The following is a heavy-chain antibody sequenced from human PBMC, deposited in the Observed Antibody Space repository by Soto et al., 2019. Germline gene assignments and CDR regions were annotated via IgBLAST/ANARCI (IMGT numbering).Heavy chain of an antibody. Sequence: GGSLRLSCAASGFTFSSYSINWVRQAPGKGLEWVSSVSSTGNFIHYADSVKGRFTISRDNAQNSLSLQMSSLRAEDTAVYYCARALVDYGDSDFDYWGQGTLVTVSS. D-gene: IGHD4-17*01. CDR1: GFTFSSYS. J-gene: IGHJ4*02. V-gene: IGHV3-21*01. CDR3: ARALVDYGDSDFDY. CDR2: VSSTGNFI.